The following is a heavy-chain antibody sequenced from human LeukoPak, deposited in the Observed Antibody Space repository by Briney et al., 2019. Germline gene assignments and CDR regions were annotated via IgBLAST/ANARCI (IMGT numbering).Heavy chain of an antibody. V-gene: IGHV4-59*12. D-gene: IGHD2-2*01. CDR2: IYYSGST. Sequence: PSETLSLTCTVSGGSISTYYWSWIRQPPGKGLEWIGYIYYSGSTNYNPSLKSRVTISVDTSKNQFSLKLSSVTAADTAVYYCARGYQLAVSSYWGQGTLVTVSS. CDR3: ARGYQLAVSSY. CDR1: GGSISTYY. J-gene: IGHJ4*02.